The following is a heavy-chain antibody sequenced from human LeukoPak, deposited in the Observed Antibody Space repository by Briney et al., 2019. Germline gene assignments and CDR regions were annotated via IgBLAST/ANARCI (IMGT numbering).Heavy chain of an antibody. V-gene: IGHV4-4*02. CDR2: IYHSGST. CDR3: ARARRDSSGYPSLFDY. D-gene: IGHD3-22*01. J-gene: IGHJ4*02. Sequence: SETLSLTCAVSGGSISSSNWWSWVRQPPGKGLEWIGEIYHSGSTNYNPSLKSRVTISVDKSKNQFSLKLSSVTAADTAVYYCARARRDSSGYPSLFDYWGQGTLVTVSS. CDR1: GGSISSSNW.